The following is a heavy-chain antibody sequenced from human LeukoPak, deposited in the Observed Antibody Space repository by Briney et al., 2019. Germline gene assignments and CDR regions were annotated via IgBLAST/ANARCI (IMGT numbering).Heavy chain of an antibody. CDR3: ARVRPTYYYDSSGYYQDAFDI. Sequence: ASMKVSCKASGYTFTSYAMNWVRQAPGQGLEWMGWINTNTGNPTYAQGFTGRFVFSLDTSVSTAYLQISSLKAEDTAVYYCARVRPTYYYDSSGYYQDAFDIWGQGTMVTVSS. V-gene: IGHV7-4-1*02. CDR1: GYTFTSYA. D-gene: IGHD3-22*01. CDR2: INTNTGNP. J-gene: IGHJ3*02.